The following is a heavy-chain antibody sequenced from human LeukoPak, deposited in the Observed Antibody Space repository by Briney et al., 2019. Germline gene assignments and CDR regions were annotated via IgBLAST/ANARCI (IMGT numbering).Heavy chain of an antibody. D-gene: IGHD5-24*01. Sequence: ASAKVSCKASGYTFTSYGISWVRQAPGQGLEWMGWISAYNGNTNYAQKLQGRVTMTTDTSTSTAYMELRSLRSDDTAVYYCARPHGYNENYYYYGMDVWGQGTTVTVSS. V-gene: IGHV1-18*01. CDR2: ISAYNGNT. CDR3: ARPHGYNENYYYYGMDV. J-gene: IGHJ6*02. CDR1: GYTFTSYG.